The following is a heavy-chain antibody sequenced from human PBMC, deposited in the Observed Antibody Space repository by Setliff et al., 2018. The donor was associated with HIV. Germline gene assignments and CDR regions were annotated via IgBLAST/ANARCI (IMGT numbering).Heavy chain of an antibody. Sequence: ASVKVSCKASGYNFTNYGITWVRQAPGQGLEWMGWISADSGNTKYAQNVQGRVTMTTGTSASTAYMEVRRLRSDDTAVYYCARVGTSGFRSDFHFDYWGQGTLVTVSS. CDR2: ISADSGNT. V-gene: IGHV1-18*04. CDR1: GYNFTNYG. D-gene: IGHD2-8*01. J-gene: IGHJ4*02. CDR3: ARVGTSGFRSDFHFDY.